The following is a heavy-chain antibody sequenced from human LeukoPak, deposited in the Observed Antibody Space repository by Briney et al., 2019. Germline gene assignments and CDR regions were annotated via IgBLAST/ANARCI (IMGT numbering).Heavy chain of an antibody. CDR3: AKDRHAPGRYDP. Sequence: PGGSLRLSCAASGFTFSSYWMHWVRQPPGKGLVWVSRIKNDGSTTTYADSVKGRFTVSRDNSKSTLYLQMNSLRAEDTAVYYCAKDRHAPGRYDPWGQGTLVTVSS. V-gene: IGHV3-74*01. J-gene: IGHJ5*02. CDR2: IKNDGSTT. CDR1: GFTFSSYW.